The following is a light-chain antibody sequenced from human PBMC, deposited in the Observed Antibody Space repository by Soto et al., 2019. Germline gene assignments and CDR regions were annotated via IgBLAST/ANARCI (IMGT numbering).Light chain of an antibody. V-gene: IGKV1-8*01. CDR1: QGISSY. Sequence: AIRMTQSPSSFSASTGDRVTITCRASQGISSYLAWYQQKPGKAPKLLIYAASTLQSGVPSRFSGSGSGTDFTLTISCPQSEDFATYYCQQYYSYPNTFGQGTKLEIK. CDR2: AAS. CDR3: QQYYSYPNT. J-gene: IGKJ2*01.